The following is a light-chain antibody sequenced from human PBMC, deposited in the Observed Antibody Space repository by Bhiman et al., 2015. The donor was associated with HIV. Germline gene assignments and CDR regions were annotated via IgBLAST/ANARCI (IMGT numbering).Light chain of an antibody. CDR1: SGSIVANS. Sequence: VVESPGKTTTISCTRSSGSIVANSVQWYQQRPGSSPIILIFANDQRPSEVPDRFSGSVDTSSDSASLSISGLQPDDEADYYCQSYDVSNRVIFGGGTKLTVL. CDR2: AND. V-gene: IGLV6-57*01. J-gene: IGLJ2*01. CDR3: QSYDVSNRVI.